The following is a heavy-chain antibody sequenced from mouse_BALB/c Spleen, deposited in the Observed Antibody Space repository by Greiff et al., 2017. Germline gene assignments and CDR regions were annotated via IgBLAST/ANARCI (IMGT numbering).Heavy chain of an antibody. J-gene: IGHJ3*01. CDR2: IWSGGST. CDR1: GFSLTSYG. D-gene: IGHD2-14*01. V-gene: IGHV2-2*02. CDR3: ARSGDYRYDEAWFAY. Sequence: LQQSGPGLVQPSQSLSITCTVSGFSLTSYGVHWVRQSPGKGLEWLGVIWSGGSTDYNAAFISRLSISKDNSKSQVFFKMNSLQANDTAIYYCARSGDYRYDEAWFAYWGQGTLVTVSA.